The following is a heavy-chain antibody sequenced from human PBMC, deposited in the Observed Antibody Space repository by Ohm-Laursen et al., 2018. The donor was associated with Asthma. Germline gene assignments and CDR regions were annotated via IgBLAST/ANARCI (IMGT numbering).Heavy chain of an antibody. CDR2: IDGSGGRT. Sequence: SLRLSCAASGFTFNKHHVTWVRQAPGKGLEWVSAIDGSGGRTYYADSVKGRFTISRDNPRNTLYLQMNSLRAEDTAVYYCAKDSSEVVAADEYWGQGTLVTVSS. J-gene: IGHJ4*02. V-gene: IGHV3-23*01. CDR1: GFTFNKHH. D-gene: IGHD2-15*01. CDR3: AKDSSEVVAADEY.